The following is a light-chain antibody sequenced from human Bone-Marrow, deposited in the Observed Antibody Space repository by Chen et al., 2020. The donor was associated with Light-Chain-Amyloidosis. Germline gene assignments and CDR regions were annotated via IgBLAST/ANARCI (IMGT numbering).Light chain of an antibody. CDR1: DLPTKY. V-gene: IGLV3-25*03. CDR2: RDT. J-gene: IGLJ2*01. Sequence: SYELTQPPSVSVSPGQTARITCSGDDLPTKYAYWYQQKPGQAPVLVIHRDTERPSGISERFSGASPGTTATLTISGVQAEDEADYHCQSADSSGTYEVIFGGGTKLPVL. CDR3: QSADSSGTYEVI.